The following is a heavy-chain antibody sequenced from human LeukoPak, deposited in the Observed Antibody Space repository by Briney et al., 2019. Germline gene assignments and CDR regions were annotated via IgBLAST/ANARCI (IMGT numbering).Heavy chain of an antibody. CDR2: ISGSGGST. D-gene: IGHD1-26*01. V-gene: IGHV3-23*01. CDR3: TMIGSGSYYPDY. CDR1: GFTFSSYA. J-gene: IGHJ4*02. Sequence: GGSLRLSCAASGFTFSSYAMSWVRQAPGKGLEWVSAISGSGGSTYYADSVQGRFTIYRDKSKNTLYLQMNSLRAEDTAVYYCTMIGSGSYYPDYWGQGTLVTVSS.